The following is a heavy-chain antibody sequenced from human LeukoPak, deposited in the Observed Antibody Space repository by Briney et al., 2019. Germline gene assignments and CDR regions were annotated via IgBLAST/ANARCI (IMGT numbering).Heavy chain of an antibody. D-gene: IGHD2-21*02. CDR3: AKSFIVVVTAIHWYLDL. J-gene: IGHJ2*01. V-gene: IGHV3-23*01. CDR1: GFTFSSYA. Sequence: GGSLRLSCAASGFTFSSYAMSWVRQAPGKGLEWVSAISGSSGSTYYADSVKGRFTISRDNSKNTLYLQMNSLRAEDTAVYYCAKSFIVVVTAIHWYLDLWGRGTLVTVSS. CDR2: ISGSSGST.